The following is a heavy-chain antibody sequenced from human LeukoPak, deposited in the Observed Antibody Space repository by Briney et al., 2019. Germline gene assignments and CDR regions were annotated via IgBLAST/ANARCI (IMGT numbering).Heavy chain of an antibody. Sequence: SVKVSCKASGGTFSSYAISWVRQAPGQGLEWMGGIIPIVGTANYAQTFQGRVTITADASTSTAYMELRSHISERTAVYYCARATALVDAFDIWAKETMVTVPS. V-gene: IGHV1-69*01. CDR3: ARATALVDAFDI. J-gene: IGHJ3*02. CDR1: GGTFSSYA. D-gene: IGHD4-17*01. CDR2: IIPIVGTA.